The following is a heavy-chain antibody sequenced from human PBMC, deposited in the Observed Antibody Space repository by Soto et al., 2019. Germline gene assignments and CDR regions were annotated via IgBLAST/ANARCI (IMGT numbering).Heavy chain of an antibody. J-gene: IGHJ6*03. CDR2: INPNSGGT. Sequence: QVQLVQSGAEVKKPGASVKVSCKASGYTFTGYYMHWVRQAPGQGLEWMGWINPNSGGTNYAQTFQGWVTITRDTSISTDYMELSRLRSADTAVYYCARGATETRYYMDVWGKGTTVTVCS. CDR1: GYTFTGYY. V-gene: IGHV1-2*04. CDR3: ARGATETRYYMDV. D-gene: IGHD4-17*01.